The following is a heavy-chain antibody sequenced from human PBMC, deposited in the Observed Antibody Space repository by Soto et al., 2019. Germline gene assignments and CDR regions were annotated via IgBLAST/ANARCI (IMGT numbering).Heavy chain of an antibody. Sequence: SETLSLTYTVSGGSISSGGYYWSWISQHPGKGLEWIGYIYYSGSTYYNPSLKSRVTISVDTSKNQFSLKLSSVTAADTAVYYCAIANMYYDSSGYYRYYFDYWGQGTLVTVSS. CDR3: AIANMYYDSSGYYRYYFDY. V-gene: IGHV4-31*03. CDR2: IYYSGST. J-gene: IGHJ4*02. D-gene: IGHD3-22*01. CDR1: GGSISSGGYY.